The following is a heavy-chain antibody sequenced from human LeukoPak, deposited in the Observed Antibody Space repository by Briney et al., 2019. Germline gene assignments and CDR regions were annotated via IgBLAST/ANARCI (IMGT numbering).Heavy chain of an antibody. D-gene: IGHD4-17*01. V-gene: IGHV4-4*07. CDR3: ARQGSYGDYKLVDY. CDR2: IYTSGST. J-gene: IGHJ4*02. Sequence: PSETLSLTCTVSGGSISSYYWSWIRQPAGKGLEWIGRIYTSGSTNYNPSLKSRVTMSVDMSKNQFSLKLSSVTAADTAVYYCARQGSYGDYKLVDYWGQGTRVTVSS. CDR1: GGSISSYY.